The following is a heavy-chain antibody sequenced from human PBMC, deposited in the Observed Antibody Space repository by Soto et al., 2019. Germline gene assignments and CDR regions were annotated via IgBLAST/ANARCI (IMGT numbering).Heavy chain of an antibody. J-gene: IGHJ4*02. CDR3: AKVGSHYYGSGSYSSYYFDY. CDR1: GFTFSSYG. D-gene: IGHD3-10*01. Sequence: QVQLVESGGGVVQPGRSLRLSCAASGFTFSSYGMHWVRQAPGKGLEWVAVISYDGSNKYYADSVKGRVTISRDNSKNPLYLQLNSLSAEDTAVYYCAKVGSHYYGSGSYSSYYFDYWGQGTLVTVSS. CDR2: ISYDGSNK. V-gene: IGHV3-30*18.